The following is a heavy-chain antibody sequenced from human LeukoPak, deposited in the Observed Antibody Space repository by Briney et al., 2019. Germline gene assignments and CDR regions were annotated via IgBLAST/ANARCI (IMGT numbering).Heavy chain of an antibody. V-gene: IGHV3-9*01. D-gene: IGHD6-13*01. J-gene: IGHJ4*02. Sequence: PGGSLRLSCAPSGFTFDDYAMHWVRQAPGKGLEWVSGISWNSGSIGYADSVKGRFTISRDNAKNSLYLQMNSLRAEDTALYYCAKGGTYSSSWYAPFDYWGRGTLVTVTS. CDR3: AKGGTYSSSWYAPFDY. CDR2: ISWNSGSI. CDR1: GFTFDDYA.